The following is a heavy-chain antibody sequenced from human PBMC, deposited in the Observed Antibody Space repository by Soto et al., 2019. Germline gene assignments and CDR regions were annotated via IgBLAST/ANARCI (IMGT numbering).Heavy chain of an antibody. CDR3: AREGASSSWYGGFDY. CDR1: GGTFSSYA. V-gene: IGHV1-69*12. CDR2: IIPIFGTA. J-gene: IGHJ4*02. Sequence: QVQLVQSGAEVKKPGSSVKVSCKAYGGTFSSYAISWVRQAPGQGLEWIGGIIPIFGTANYAQKFQGRITITADESTSTAYMELISLRSEDTAVYYCAREGASSSWYGGFDYWGQGTLVTVSS. D-gene: IGHD6-13*01.